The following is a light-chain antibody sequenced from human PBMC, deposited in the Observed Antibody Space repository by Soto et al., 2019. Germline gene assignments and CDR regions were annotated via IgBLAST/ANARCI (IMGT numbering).Light chain of an antibody. Sequence: DIQMPLSPSTLSASLGDRVTITCRASQSVGSWVAWYQQTSGXAPXXLIYEASSLQSGVPSRFSGSGSGTEFSLTISSLQPDDYAIYHCQQYSRSWTFGQGTKVDIK. J-gene: IGKJ1*01. CDR3: QQYSRSWT. CDR2: EAS. V-gene: IGKV1-5*01. CDR1: QSVGSW.